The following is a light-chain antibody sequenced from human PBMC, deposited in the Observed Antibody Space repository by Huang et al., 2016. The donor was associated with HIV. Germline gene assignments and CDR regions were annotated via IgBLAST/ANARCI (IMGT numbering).Light chain of an antibody. Sequence: DIQMTQSPSSLSASVGDRVTITCRASQGISKYVNWYQQRPGKAPKLLIYATSNLQSGVPSRFSGSGSGTAFTLTITSLQPEDFATDYCQQSYTSPPITFGQGTRLDI. J-gene: IGKJ5*01. CDR3: QQSYTSPPIT. CDR2: ATS. CDR1: QGISKY. V-gene: IGKV1-39*01.